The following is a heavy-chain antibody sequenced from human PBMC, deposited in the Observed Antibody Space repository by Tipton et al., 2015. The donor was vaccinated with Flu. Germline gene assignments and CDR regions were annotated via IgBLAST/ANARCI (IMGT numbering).Heavy chain of an antibody. J-gene: IGHJ6*02. CDR2: INQDGSER. Sequence: SLRLSCAASEITYSSYWMSWVRQAPGKGLEWVANINQDGSERYYVDSVKGRFTISGDNAKNSLFLHMSSLRAEDTAIYYCARDHPPTITVFGVITDYFGMDVWGQGTTVTVSS. CDR3: ARDHPPTITVFGVITDYFGMDV. CDR1: EITYSSYW. V-gene: IGHV3-7*03. D-gene: IGHD3-3*01.